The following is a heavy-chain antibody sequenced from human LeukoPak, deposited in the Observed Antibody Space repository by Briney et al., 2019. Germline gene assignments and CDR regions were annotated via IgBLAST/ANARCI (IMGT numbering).Heavy chain of an antibody. D-gene: IGHD2-21*02. CDR1: GFTFSSYA. CDR3: AKAPYCGGDCYPSPLDY. Sequence: PGGSLRLSCAASGFTFSSYAMSWVRQAPGKGLEWVSAISGSGGSTYYADSVKGRFTISRDNSKNTLYLQMNSLRAEDTAVYYCAKAPYCGGDCYPSPLDYWGQGTLVTVSS. J-gene: IGHJ4*02. V-gene: IGHV3-23*01. CDR2: ISGSGGST.